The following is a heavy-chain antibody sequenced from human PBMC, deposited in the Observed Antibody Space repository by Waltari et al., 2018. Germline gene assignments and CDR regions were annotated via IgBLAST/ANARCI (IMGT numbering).Heavy chain of an antibody. J-gene: IGHJ4*02. CDR1: GFTFSRYE. V-gene: IGHV3-48*03. Sequence: EVQLVESGGGLVQPGGSLRLSCAASGFTFSRYEFNWVRQAPGKGLEWVSYISSSGSTIYYEDSVKGRFTISRDNAKNSLYLQMNNVRPEDTAVYFCARGGTDFWTGGEDRYYFDYWGQGTLVTVSS. CDR3: ARGGTDFWTGGEDRYYFDY. CDR2: ISSSGSTI. D-gene: IGHD3-3*01.